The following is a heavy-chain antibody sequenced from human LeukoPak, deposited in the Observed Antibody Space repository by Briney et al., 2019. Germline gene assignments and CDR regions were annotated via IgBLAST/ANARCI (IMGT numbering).Heavy chain of an antibody. CDR3: AKDNYYGSGTYLVY. V-gene: IGHV3-9*01. J-gene: IGHJ4*02. Sequence: GGSLRLSCAASGFTVSSNYMTWVRQAPGKGLEWVSSISWNSGSIGYADSVKGRFTISRDNAKNSLYLQMNSLRAEDTALYYCAKDNYYGSGTYLVYWGQGTLVTVSS. CDR1: GFTVSSNY. CDR2: ISWNSGSI. D-gene: IGHD3-10*01.